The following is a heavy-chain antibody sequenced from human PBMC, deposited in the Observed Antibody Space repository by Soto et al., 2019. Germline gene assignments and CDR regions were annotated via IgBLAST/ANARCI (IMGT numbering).Heavy chain of an antibody. CDR2: IYSGGST. CDR1: GFTVSSNY. CDR3: ARDIAKGIWTIDY. D-gene: IGHD6-13*01. V-gene: IGHV3-66*01. Sequence: GGSLRLSCAASGFTVSSNYMSWVRQAPGKGLEWVSVIYSGGSTYYADSVKGRFTISRDNSKNTLYLQMNSLRAEDTAVYYCARDIAKGIWTIDYWGQGTLVTVSS. J-gene: IGHJ4*02.